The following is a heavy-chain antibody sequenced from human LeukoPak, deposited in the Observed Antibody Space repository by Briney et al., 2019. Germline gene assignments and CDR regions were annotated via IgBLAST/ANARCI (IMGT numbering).Heavy chain of an antibody. Sequence: GGSLRLSCAASGFTLSSYTMNWVRQAPGKGLEWVAVISYDGSNKYYADSVKGRFTISRDNSKNTLYLQMNSLRAEDTAVYYCARDRDIVVVVAATIDYWGQGTLVTVSS. J-gene: IGHJ4*02. CDR3: ARDRDIVVVVAATIDY. CDR1: GFTLSSYT. D-gene: IGHD2-15*01. V-gene: IGHV3-30-3*01. CDR2: ISYDGSNK.